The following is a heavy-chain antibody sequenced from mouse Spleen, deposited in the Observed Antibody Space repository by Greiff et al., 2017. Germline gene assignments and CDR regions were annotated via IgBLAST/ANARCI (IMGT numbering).Heavy chain of an antibody. CDR1: GYTFTSYW. J-gene: IGHJ3*01. CDR2: IYPGSGST. V-gene: IGHV1-55*01. Sequence: QVQLKQPGAELVKPGASVKMSCKASGYTFTSYWITWVKQRPGQGLEWIGDIYPGSGSTNYNEKFKSKATLTVDTSSSTAYMQLSSLTSEDSAVYYCARHVGYGGGFAYWGQGTLVTVSA. CDR3: ARHVGYGGGFAY. D-gene: IGHD1-1*02.